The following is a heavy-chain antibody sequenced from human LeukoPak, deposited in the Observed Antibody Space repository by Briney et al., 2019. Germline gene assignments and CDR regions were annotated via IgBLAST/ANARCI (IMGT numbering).Heavy chain of an antibody. CDR2: LYTNGTV. D-gene: IGHD3-22*01. V-gene: IGHV4-4*07. J-gene: IGHJ2*01. Sequence: SETLSLTCSVSGASITRYYWTWIRQPVGKGLEWFGRLYTNGTVNYNPSLRSRVTMSRDTSRNQFSLKLTSVTAADTAVYYCARPLGSSGYAGDWYFDLWGPGALVTVSS. CDR3: ARPLGSSGYAGDWYFDL. CDR1: GASITRYY.